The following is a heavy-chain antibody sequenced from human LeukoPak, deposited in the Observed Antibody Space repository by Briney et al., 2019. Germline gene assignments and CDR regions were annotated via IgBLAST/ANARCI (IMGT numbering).Heavy chain of an antibody. CDR3: ARGGYSSSWLSGINWFDP. CDR2: MNPNSGNT. CDR1: GYTFTSYD. J-gene: IGHJ5*02. Sequence: GASVKVSCKASGYTFTSYDINWVRQAAGQGLEWMGWMNPNSGNTGYAQKFQGGVTMTRNTSISTAYMELSSLRSEDTAVYYCARGGYSSSWLSGINWFDPWGQGTLVTVSS. V-gene: IGHV1-8*01. D-gene: IGHD6-13*01.